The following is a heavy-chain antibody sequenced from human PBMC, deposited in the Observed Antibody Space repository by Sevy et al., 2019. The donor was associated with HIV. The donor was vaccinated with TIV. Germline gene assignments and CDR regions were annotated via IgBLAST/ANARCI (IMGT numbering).Heavy chain of an antibody. V-gene: IGHV1-69*02. CDR3: ARALYSGYDYKLAY. CDR2: ILPIRDIT. D-gene: IGHD5-12*01. CDR1: GGTFSSHN. J-gene: IGHJ4*02. Sequence: ASVKVSCSASGGTFSSHNINWVRQAPGQGLEWMGRILPIRDITNYAQKFQGRVTILADRSTRVAYMALSSLTSDDTAVYYCARALYSGYDYKLAYWGQGTLVTVSS.